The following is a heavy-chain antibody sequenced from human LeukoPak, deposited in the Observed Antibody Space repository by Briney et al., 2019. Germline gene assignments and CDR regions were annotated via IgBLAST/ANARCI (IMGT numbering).Heavy chain of an antibody. Sequence: ASVKVSCKASGYTFTSYGISWVRQAPGQGLEGMGWISAYNGNTNYAQKLQGRVTMTTDTSTSTAYMELRSLRSDDTAVYYCARVNSSSSEGEFDYWGQGTLVTVSS. D-gene: IGHD6-6*01. V-gene: IGHV1-18*01. CDR2: ISAYNGNT. CDR3: ARVNSSSSEGEFDY. CDR1: GYTFTSYG. J-gene: IGHJ4*02.